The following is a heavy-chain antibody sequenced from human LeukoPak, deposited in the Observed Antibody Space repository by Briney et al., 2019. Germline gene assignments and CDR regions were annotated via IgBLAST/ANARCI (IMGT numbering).Heavy chain of an antibody. D-gene: IGHD3-16*01. Sequence: GGSLRLSCAASGSTFSTSWMSWVRQAPGKGLEWVANIFQDGNEKYYVDSVKGRFTISRDNAKNSLYLQMNSLRVEDTAVYHCAKDRWEITIGDAFGFWGQGTMVAVSS. CDR3: AKDRWEITIGDAFGF. CDR1: GSTFSTSW. J-gene: IGHJ3*01. V-gene: IGHV3-7*03. CDR2: IFQDGNEK.